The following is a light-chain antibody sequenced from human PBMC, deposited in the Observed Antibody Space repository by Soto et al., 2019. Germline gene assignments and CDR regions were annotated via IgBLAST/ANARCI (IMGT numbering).Light chain of an antibody. CDR2: AAS. CDR3: QQSAKIPRT. J-gene: IGKJ1*01. Sequence: DIQMTQSPSSLSASVGDRVTITCRASQTINNYVSWYQQKPGKAPKSLIYAASTLQRGVPTRCSGSGSGTDFTLTINSLQPEDSAIYYCQQSAKIPRTFGQGTKVEI. V-gene: IGKV1-39*01. CDR1: QTINNY.